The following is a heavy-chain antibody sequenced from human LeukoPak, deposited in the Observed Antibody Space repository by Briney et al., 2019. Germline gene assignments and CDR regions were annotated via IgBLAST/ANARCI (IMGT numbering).Heavy chain of an antibody. CDR1: GGSISPYY. V-gene: IGHV4-59*01. J-gene: IGHJ4*02. CDR3: ASLAVAGLSEGY. D-gene: IGHD6-19*01. CDR2: IYHSGST. Sequence: PSETLSLTCIVSGGSISPYYWNWIRQPPGKGLEWIGYIYHSGSTNYNPSLQSRVTISVDTSKNQFSLNLNSVTAADTAVYYCASLAVAGLSEGYWGQGTLVIVSS.